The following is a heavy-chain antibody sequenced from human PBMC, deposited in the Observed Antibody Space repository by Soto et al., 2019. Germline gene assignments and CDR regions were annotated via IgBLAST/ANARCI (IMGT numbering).Heavy chain of an antibody. Sequence: QVQLVESGGGVVQPGRSLRLSCAASGFTFHDFGMHWVRQTPGKGLEWVAVISYDGRNKYYADLVKGRFTISRDNSQNTMYMQMNSLRPEATAVYFCAKAVDSKVRGVPPSDYWSQGTLLTVS. J-gene: IGHJ4*02. V-gene: IGHV3-30*18. CDR1: GFTFHDFG. CDR3: AKAVDSKVRGVPPSDY. CDR2: ISYDGRNK. D-gene: IGHD3-10*01.